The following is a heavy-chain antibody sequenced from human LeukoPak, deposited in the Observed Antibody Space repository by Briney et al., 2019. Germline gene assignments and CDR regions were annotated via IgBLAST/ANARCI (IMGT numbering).Heavy chain of an antibody. CDR3: AKPQYDSSWYYFDY. Sequence: GGSLRLSCAASGFTFSTYAMSWVRQAPGKGLEWVSTISGNGVSTYYANSVKGRFTISRDNSKNTLWLQMNSLRAEDTALYYCAKPQYDSSWYYFDYWGQGTLVTVST. V-gene: IGHV3-23*01. CDR1: GFTFSTYA. D-gene: IGHD6-13*01. CDR2: ISGNGVST. J-gene: IGHJ4*02.